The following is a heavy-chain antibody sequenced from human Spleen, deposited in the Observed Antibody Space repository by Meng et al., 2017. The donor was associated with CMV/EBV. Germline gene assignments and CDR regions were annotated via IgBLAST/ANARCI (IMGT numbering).Heavy chain of an antibody. CDR2: IKQDGSEK. Sequence: ESLKISCAASGFTFSGHWMNWVRQAPGKGLEWVANIKQDGSEKYYVDSVKGRFTISRDNAKNSLYLQMNSLRAEDTAVYYCARGSGSIGYWGQGTQVTVSS. J-gene: IGHJ4*02. CDR3: ARGSGSIGY. D-gene: IGHD1-26*01. V-gene: IGHV3-7*04. CDR1: GFTFSGHW.